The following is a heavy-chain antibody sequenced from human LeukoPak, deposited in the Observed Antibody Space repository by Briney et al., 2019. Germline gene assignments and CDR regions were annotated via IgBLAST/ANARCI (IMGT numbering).Heavy chain of an antibody. D-gene: IGHD3-16*02. CDR3: ARSYYDYVWGSYRPHRYFDY. J-gene: IGHJ4*02. Sequence: SVKVSCKASGYTFTSYGISWVRQAPGQGLEWMGGIIPIFGTANYAQKFRGRVTITADESTSTAYMELSSLRSEDTAVYYCARSYYDYVWGSYRPHRYFDYWGQGTLVTVSS. CDR1: GYTFTSYG. CDR2: IIPIFGTA. V-gene: IGHV1-69*13.